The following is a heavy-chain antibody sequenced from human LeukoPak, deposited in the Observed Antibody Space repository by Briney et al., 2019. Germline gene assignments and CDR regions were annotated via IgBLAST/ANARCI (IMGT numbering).Heavy chain of an antibody. V-gene: IGHV1-2*04. D-gene: IGHD6-13*01. Sequence: ASVTVSCKASGYTFTGYYMHWVRQAPGQGLEWMGWINPNSGGTNYAQKFQGWVTMTRDTSISTAYMELSRLRSDDTAVYYCARGQGYSGIYGMDVWGQGTTVTVSS. J-gene: IGHJ6*02. CDR1: GYTFTGYY. CDR3: ARGQGYSGIYGMDV. CDR2: INPNSGGT.